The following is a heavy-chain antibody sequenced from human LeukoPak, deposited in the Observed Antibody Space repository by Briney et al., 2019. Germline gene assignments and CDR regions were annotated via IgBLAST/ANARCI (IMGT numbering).Heavy chain of an antibody. CDR3: ARARQNFDWLSPEGY. J-gene: IGHJ4*02. Sequence: PGGSLRLSCAASGFTFGSYSMNWVRQAPGKGLEWVSSISSSSSYIYYADSVKGRFTISRDNAKNSLYLQMNSLRAEDTAVYYCARARQNFDWLSPEGYWGQGTLVTVSS. D-gene: IGHD3-9*01. V-gene: IGHV3-21*01. CDR2: ISSSSSYI. CDR1: GFTFGSYS.